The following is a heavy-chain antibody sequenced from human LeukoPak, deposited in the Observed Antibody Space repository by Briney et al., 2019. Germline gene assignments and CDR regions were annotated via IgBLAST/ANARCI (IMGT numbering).Heavy chain of an antibody. Sequence: GGSLRLSCAASGFTFSSYAMSWVRQAPGKGLEWVSAISGSGGSTYYADSVKGRFTISRDNSKNTLYLQMNSLRAEDTAVYYCARDRRSSSWYDEDAFDIWGQGTMVTVSS. CDR2: ISGSGGST. V-gene: IGHV3-23*01. D-gene: IGHD6-13*01. CDR1: GFTFSSYA. J-gene: IGHJ3*02. CDR3: ARDRRSSSWYDEDAFDI.